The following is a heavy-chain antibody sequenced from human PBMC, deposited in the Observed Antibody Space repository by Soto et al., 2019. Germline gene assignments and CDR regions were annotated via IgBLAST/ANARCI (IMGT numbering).Heavy chain of an antibody. V-gene: IGHV3-23*01. J-gene: IGHJ4*02. CDR2: ISGSGGST. D-gene: IGHD6-6*01. CDR1: GFTFSSYA. Sequence: VQLLESGGGLVQPGGSLRLSCAASGFTFSSYAMSWVRQAPGKGLEWVSAISGSGGSTYYADSVKGRFTITRDNSKNTLYLQKNSLSAEDRAVYYCATGRYSSSSGAAARAFDYWGQGTLVTVSS. CDR3: ATGRYSSSSGAAARAFDY.